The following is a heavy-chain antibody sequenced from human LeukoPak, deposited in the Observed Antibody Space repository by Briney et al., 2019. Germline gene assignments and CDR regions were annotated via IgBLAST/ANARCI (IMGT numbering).Heavy chain of an antibody. D-gene: IGHD2-2*01. J-gene: IGHJ4*02. CDR1: GYPFIEYY. CDR3: ARLPATAATPDS. Sequence: GASVKVSCKTSGYPFIEYYIHWLRQAPGQGLEWVGWMIPRSGDTNYAPKFQGRVTLTRDTSISTAYMELNRLTPDDTAVYYCARLPATAATPDSWGLGTLVTVSS. CDR2: MIPRSGDT. V-gene: IGHV1-2*02.